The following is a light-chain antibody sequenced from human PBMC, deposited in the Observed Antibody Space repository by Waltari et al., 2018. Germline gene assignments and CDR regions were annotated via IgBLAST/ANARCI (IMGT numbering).Light chain of an antibody. J-gene: IGKJ2*01. CDR2: GAS. CDR1: QSLGTN. Sequence: IVMTQSPATLSVSPGERVSLSCRASQSLGTNLAWYQQKPGQPPRLLIYGASTRDPGIPARFSASGSGTEFTLTITSLQSEDSATYFCQQYNNWPPYTFGQGTKLEI. CDR3: QQYNNWPPYT. V-gene: IGKV3-15*01.